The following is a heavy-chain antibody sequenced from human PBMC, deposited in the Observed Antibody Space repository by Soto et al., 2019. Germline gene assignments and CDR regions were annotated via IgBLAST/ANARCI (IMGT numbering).Heavy chain of an antibody. CDR2: ISDHNGNT. Sequence: QVHLVQSGAEVKKPGASVKVSCKGSGYTFTSYGITWVRQAPGQGLEWMGWISDHNGNTDYAQKLQGRVTVTRDTSTSTAYMELRSQRSDDTAVYYCARGGYGEYWGQGALVTVSS. CDR1: GYTFTSYG. J-gene: IGHJ4*02. CDR3: ARGGYGEY. V-gene: IGHV1-18*01. D-gene: IGHD3-10*01.